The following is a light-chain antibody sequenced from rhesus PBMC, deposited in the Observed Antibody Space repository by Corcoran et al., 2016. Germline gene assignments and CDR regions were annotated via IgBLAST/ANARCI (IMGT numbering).Light chain of an antibody. CDR1: QVINSN. Sequence: DIQMTQSPSSLSAAVGDRVTITCRASQVINSNLHWYQQKPGKAPKLLISCGNRLESGVPSRFSGSAAGAEFTLTISSLQPEDFATYYCPRYNALLYSFGQGTKVEIK. CDR3: PRYNALLYS. V-gene: IGKV1-32*01. J-gene: IGKJ2*01. CDR2: CGN.